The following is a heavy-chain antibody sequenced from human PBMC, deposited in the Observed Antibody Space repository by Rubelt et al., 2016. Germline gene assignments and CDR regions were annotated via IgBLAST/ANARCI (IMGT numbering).Heavy chain of an antibody. CDR2: IWSDGSNK. J-gene: IGHJ4*02. D-gene: IGHD6-13*01. CDR3: ARDLASSSWYLGY. Sequence: QVQLVESGGGVVQPGRSLRLSCAASGFTFSSYAMHWVRQAPGKGLEWVAVIWSDGSNKYYADSVKGRFTISRDNSKNTLYLQMNSLRAEDTAVYYCARDLASSSWYLGYWGQGTLVTVSS. V-gene: IGHV3-33*08. CDR1: GFTFSSYA.